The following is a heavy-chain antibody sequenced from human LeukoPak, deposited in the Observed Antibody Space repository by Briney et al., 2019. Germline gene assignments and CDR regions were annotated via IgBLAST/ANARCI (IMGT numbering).Heavy chain of an antibody. CDR2: IYYSGST. CDR1: GGSISSSSYY. V-gene: IGHV4-39*07. CDR3: ASGGYSYGYYYYYYMDV. Sequence: SETLSLTCTVSGGSISSSSYYWGWIRQPPGKGLEWIGSIYYSGSTYYNPSLKSRVTISVDTSKNQFSLKLSSVTAADTAVYYCASGGYSYGYYYYYYMDVWGKGTTVTISS. J-gene: IGHJ6*03. D-gene: IGHD5-18*01.